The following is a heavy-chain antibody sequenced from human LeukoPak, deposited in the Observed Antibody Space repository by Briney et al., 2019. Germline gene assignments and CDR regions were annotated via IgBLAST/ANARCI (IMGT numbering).Heavy chain of an antibody. CDR1: GFTFSDYY. D-gene: IGHD6-19*01. Sequence: GGSLRLSCAASGFTFSDYYMSWIRQAPGKGLEWVACISSSGSTIYYADSVKGRFTISRDNAKNSLYLQMNSLRAEDMALYYCAKDRGSSGWYGYPYYFDYWGQGTLVTVSS. V-gene: IGHV3-11*01. J-gene: IGHJ4*02. CDR2: ISSSGSTI. CDR3: AKDRGSSGWYGYPYYFDY.